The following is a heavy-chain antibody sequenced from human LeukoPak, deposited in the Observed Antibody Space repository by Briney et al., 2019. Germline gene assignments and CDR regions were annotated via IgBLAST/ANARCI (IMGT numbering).Heavy chain of an antibody. CDR2: IYYSGSGST. V-gene: IGHV4-59*08. Sequence: PSGTLSLTCTVSGGSISSYYWSWIRQPPGKGLEWIGYIYYSGSGSTNYNPSLKSRVTISVDTSKNQFSLKLSSVTAADTAVYYCARRGGHGGSFDYWGQGTLVTVSS. CDR3: ARRGGHGGSFDY. J-gene: IGHJ4*02. CDR1: GGSISSYY. D-gene: IGHD4-23*01.